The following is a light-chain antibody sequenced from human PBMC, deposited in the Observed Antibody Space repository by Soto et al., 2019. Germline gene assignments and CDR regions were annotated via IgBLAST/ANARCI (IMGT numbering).Light chain of an antibody. CDR2: DAS. Sequence: EIVMTQSPGTLSLSPGERATLSCRASQSVSSNYLAWYQQKPGQAPRLLMYDASSRATGIPDRFSGSGSGTDFTLTITRLEPEDSAVYFCQQYTGPPTTFGQGTRLEI. J-gene: IGKJ5*01. CDR1: QSVSSNY. CDR3: QQYTGPPTT. V-gene: IGKV3-20*01.